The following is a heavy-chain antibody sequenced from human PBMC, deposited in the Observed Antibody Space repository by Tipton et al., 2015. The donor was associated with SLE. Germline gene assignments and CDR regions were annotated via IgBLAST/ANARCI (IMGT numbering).Heavy chain of an antibody. J-gene: IGHJ5*02. V-gene: IGHV4-39*07. Sequence: TLSLTCTVSGGSISSSSYYWGWIRQPPGKGLEWIGTVNYSGSTNYNPSLKSRVTISVDTSKNQFSLKLSSVTAADTAVYYCARGLTSNWFDPWGQGTLVTVSS. D-gene: IGHD4/OR15-4a*01. CDR2: VNYSGST. CDR1: GGSISSSSYY. CDR3: ARGLTSNWFDP.